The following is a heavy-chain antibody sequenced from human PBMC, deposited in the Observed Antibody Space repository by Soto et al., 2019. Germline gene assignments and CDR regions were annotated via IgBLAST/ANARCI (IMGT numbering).Heavy chain of an antibody. CDR2: ISYDGSNN. J-gene: IGHJ5*02. CDR3: AKDLAVLAATHWFDP. D-gene: IGHD2-15*01. CDR1: GFTFSNYG. V-gene: IGHV3-30*18. Sequence: GGSLRLSCAASGFTFSNYGMHWVRQAPGKGLEWVAIISYDGSNNYYADSVKGRFTISRDNSKNTLYLQLNSLRAEDTAVYYCAKDLAVLAATHWFDPWGQGTLVTVSS.